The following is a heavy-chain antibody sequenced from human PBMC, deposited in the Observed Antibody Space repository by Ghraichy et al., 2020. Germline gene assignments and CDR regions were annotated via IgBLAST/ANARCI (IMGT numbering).Heavy chain of an antibody. CDR3: ARHGSSWSVFDY. J-gene: IGHJ4*02. CDR2: IYYSGST. V-gene: IGHV4-39*01. CDR1: GGSISSNNYY. D-gene: IGHD6-13*01. Sequence: SETLSLTCSVSGGSISSNNYYWGWIRQPPGKGLEWIGSIYYSGSTYYNPSLKSRVTISADTSMNQFSLTLSSVTAADTTVYYCARHGSSWSVFDYWGQGTLVTVSS.